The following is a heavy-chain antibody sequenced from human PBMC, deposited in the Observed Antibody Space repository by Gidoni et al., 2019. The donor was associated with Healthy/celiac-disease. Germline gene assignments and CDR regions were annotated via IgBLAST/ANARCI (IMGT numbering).Heavy chain of an antibody. V-gene: IGHV1-69*06. CDR3: ARVLVVPAATPWEDYYYGMDV. D-gene: IGHD2-2*02. CDR2: IIPIFGTA. Sequence: QVQLVQSGAEVKKPGSSVKVSCKASGGTFSSYAISWVRQAPGQGLEWMGGIIPIFGTANYAQKFQGRVTITADKSTSTAYMELSSLRSEDTAVYYCARVLVVPAATPWEDYYYGMDVWGQGTTVTVSS. J-gene: IGHJ6*02. CDR1: GGTFSSYA.